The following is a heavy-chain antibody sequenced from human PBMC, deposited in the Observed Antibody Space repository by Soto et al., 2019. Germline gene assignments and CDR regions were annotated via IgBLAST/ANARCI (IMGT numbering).Heavy chain of an antibody. Sequence: ASVKVSCKASGYTFTGYYMHWVRQAPGQGLEWMGWINPNSGGTNYAQKFQGRVTMTRDTSISTAYMELSRLRSDDTAVYYCARGRIRYFDWLGVDYWGQGTLVTVS. D-gene: IGHD3-9*01. CDR2: INPNSGGT. V-gene: IGHV1-2*02. J-gene: IGHJ4*02. CDR3: ARGRIRYFDWLGVDY. CDR1: GYTFTGYY.